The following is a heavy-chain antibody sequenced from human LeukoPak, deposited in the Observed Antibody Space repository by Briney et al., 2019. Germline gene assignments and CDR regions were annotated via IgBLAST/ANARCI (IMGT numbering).Heavy chain of an antibody. V-gene: IGHV4-39*07. CDR3: ATELWFGELLLDNWFDP. CDR1: GGSISSSSYY. D-gene: IGHD3-10*01. J-gene: IGHJ5*02. Sequence: PSETLSLTCTVSGGSISSSSYYWGWIRQPPGKGLEWIGSIYYSGSTYYNPSLKSRVTISVDTSKNQFSLKLSSVTAADTAVYYCATELWFGELLLDNWFDPWGQGTLVTVSS. CDR2: IYYSGST.